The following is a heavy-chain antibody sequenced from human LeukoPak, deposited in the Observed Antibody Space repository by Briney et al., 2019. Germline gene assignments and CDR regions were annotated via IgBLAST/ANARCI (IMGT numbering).Heavy chain of an antibody. CDR2: IYYSGGT. D-gene: IGHD3-16*01. J-gene: IGHJ4*02. CDR1: GGSISGYY. CDR3: ARSGWLGGDFDY. Sequence: SETLSLTCTVSGGSISGYYCSWIRQPPGKGLEYIGHIYYSGGTDYNPSLKSRVIISVDTSKNQFPLKLTSVTAADTAVYYCARSGWLGGDFDYWGQGTLVTVSS. V-gene: IGHV4-59*01.